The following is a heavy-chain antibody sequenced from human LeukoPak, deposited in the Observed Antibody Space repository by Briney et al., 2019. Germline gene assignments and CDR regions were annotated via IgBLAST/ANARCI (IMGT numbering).Heavy chain of an antibody. Sequence: GGSLRLSCAASGFTFSDYYMRWIRQAPGKGREWLSYIRGSTSYTDYADSVKGRFTISRDNATKALYMQMNSLRAEDTAVYYCARYVAGLKEALDSWGQGTLVTVSS. V-gene: IGHV3-11*06. CDR3: ARYVAGLKEALDS. CDR1: GFTFSDYY. CDR2: IRGSTSYT. D-gene: IGHD6-19*01. J-gene: IGHJ4*02.